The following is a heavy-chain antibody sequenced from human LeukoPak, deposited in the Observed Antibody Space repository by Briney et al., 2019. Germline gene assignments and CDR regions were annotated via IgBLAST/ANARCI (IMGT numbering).Heavy chain of an antibody. V-gene: IGHV3-21*01. CDR2: ISSSSSYI. CDR3: ARELHGRYFDQSHWFDP. Sequence: PGGSLRLSCAASGFTFSSYSMNWVRQAPGKGLEWVSSISSSSSYIYYADSMRGRFTISRDNAKNSLYLQMNSLRAEDTAVYYCARELHGRYFDQSHWFDPWGQGTLVTVSS. J-gene: IGHJ5*02. D-gene: IGHD3-9*01. CDR1: GFTFSSYS.